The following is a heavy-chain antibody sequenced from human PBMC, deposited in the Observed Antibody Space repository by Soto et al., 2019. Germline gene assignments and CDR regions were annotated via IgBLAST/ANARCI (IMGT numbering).Heavy chain of an antibody. CDR3: ARYFDWPNAFDI. CDR2: MYYTGNT. D-gene: IGHD3-9*01. Sequence: QVQLQESGPGLVKPSETLSLTCTVSGGSFGTYYWSWIRQPPGKGLEWIGYMYYTGNTNYNPSLTSRVTISVDTSKNQYSLKLRSVTAADTAVYFCARYFDWPNAFDIWGQGTMVTVSS. V-gene: IGHV4-59*01. J-gene: IGHJ3*02. CDR1: GGSFGTYY.